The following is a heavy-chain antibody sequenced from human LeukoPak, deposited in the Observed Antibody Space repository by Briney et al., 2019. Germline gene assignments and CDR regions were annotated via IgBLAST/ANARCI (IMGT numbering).Heavy chain of an antibody. CDR1: GGSFSGYY. V-gene: IGHV4-34*01. CDR3: ARGISVTDDSFYYYYYYMDV. Sequence: SETLSLTCAVYGGSFSGYYWSWVRQPPGKGLEWIGEINHSGSTNYNPSLKSRVTISVDTSKNQFSLKLSSVTAADTAVYYCARGISVTDDSFYYYYYYMDVWGKGTTVTVSS. CDR2: INHSGST. D-gene: IGHD2-21*02. J-gene: IGHJ6*03.